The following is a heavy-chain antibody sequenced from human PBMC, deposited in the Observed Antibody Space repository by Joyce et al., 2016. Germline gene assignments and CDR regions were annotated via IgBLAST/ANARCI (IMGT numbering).Heavy chain of an antibody. CDR1: GDSFTTGGYA. J-gene: IGHJ4*02. CDR3: ARAPRGPGYFDS. V-gene: IGHV4-30-2*01. Sequence: QLLLQESGPGLVKTSQTLSLTCAVSGDSFTTGGYAWNWSRQPPGKGLEWIGDIYHSGNTHFTPSLQSRVTISLDRSKSQFSLKLSSVTAADTAVYYCARAPRGPGYFDSWGQGTLVTVSS. D-gene: IGHD3-10*01. CDR2: IYHSGNT.